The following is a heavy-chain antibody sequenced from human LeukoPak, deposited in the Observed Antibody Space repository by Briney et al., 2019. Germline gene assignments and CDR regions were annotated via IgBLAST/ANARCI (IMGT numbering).Heavy chain of an antibody. CDR3: AAGRGFGGLFPNWFDP. CDR1: GFTLSDYY. J-gene: IGHJ5*02. V-gene: IGHV3-11*06. Sequence: GGSLRLSCAASGFTLSDYYMSWIRQAPGKGLEWVPYVSGSNTYTNYAGSVKGRFTTSRDNAKNSLYLQMNSLRAEDTAVYYCAAGRGFGGLFPNWFDPWGQGTLVTVSS. CDR2: VSGSNTYT. D-gene: IGHD3-10*01.